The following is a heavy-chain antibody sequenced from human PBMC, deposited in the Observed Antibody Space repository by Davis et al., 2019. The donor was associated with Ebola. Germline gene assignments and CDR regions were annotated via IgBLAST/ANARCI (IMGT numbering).Heavy chain of an antibody. D-gene: IGHD2/OR15-2a*01. CDR1: GSSFTSHW. CDR3: ARLIVSPRPYGMDV. CDR2: IYPCDSDT. V-gene: IGHV5-51*01. J-gene: IGHJ6*02. Sequence: PGGSLRLSCKGSGSSFTSHWIGWVRQMPGKGLEWIGIIYPCDSDTRYSPSFQGQVTISADKSISTAYLQWSRLKASDTAMYYCARLIVSPRPYGMDVWGQGTTVTVSS.